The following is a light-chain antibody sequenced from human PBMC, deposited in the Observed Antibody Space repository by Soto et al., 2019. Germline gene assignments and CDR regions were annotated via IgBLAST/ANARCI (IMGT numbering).Light chain of an antibody. CDR3: QQYNSYPWT. V-gene: IGKV1-5*01. CDR2: DAS. CDR1: QSISNR. J-gene: IGKJ1*01. Sequence: DIPMTQSPSTLSASVGVRVINTFRSSQSISNRLAWYQQKPGKAPKVVIYDASSLESGVPSRFSGSGSGTSFTLTISSLQPDDFATYYCQQYNSYPWTFGQGTKVDIK.